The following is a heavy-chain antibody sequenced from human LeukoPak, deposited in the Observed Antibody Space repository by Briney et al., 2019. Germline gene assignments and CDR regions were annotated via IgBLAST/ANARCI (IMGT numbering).Heavy chain of an antibody. CDR1: GYTFTGYY. Sequence: ASVKVSCKASGYTFTGYYMHWVRQAPGQGLEWMGWINPNSGGTNYAQKFQGRVTMTRDTSISTAYMELSRLRSDDTAVYYCARAGYSSGWRGSYFDYWGQGTLVTVSS. CDR3: ARAGYSSGWRGSYFDY. CDR2: INPNSGGT. V-gene: IGHV1-2*02. D-gene: IGHD6-19*01. J-gene: IGHJ4*02.